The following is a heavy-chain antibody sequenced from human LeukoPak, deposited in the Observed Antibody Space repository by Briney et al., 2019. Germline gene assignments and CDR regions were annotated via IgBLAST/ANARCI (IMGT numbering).Heavy chain of an antibody. CDR3: AKAGITMVRGVTYFDY. V-gene: IGHV3-23*01. D-gene: IGHD3-10*01. Sequence: KGGGSLRLSCAASGFTFSSYGMSWVRQAPGKGLEWVSAISGSGGSTYYADSVKGRFTISRDNSKNTLYLQMNSLRAEDTAVYYCAKAGITMVRGVTYFDYWGQGTLVTVSS. CDR2: ISGSGGST. CDR1: GFTFSSYG. J-gene: IGHJ4*02.